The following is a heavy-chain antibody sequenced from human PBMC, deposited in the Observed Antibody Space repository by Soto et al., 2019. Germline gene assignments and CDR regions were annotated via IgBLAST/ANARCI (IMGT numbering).Heavy chain of an antibody. CDR3: ARDGIFDCYGSGSLSSNWFDP. D-gene: IGHD3-10*01. Sequence: QVQLVQSGAEVKKPGSSVKVSCKASGGTFSSYTISWVRQAPGQGLEWMGRIIPILGIANYAQKFQGRVTITADKSTSTAYRELSSLVSEDTAVHYCARDGIFDCYGSGSLSSNWFDPWGQGTLVTVSS. J-gene: IGHJ5*02. V-gene: IGHV1-69*08. CDR2: IIPILGIA. CDR1: GGTFSSYT.